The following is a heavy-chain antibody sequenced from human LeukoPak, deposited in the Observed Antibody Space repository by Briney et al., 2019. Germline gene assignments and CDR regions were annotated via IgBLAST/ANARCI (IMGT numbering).Heavy chain of an antibody. CDR2: ISAYNGNT. V-gene: IGHV1-18*01. Sequence: EASVKVSCKASGYTFTSYGISWVRQAPGQGLEWMGWISAYNGNTNYAQKLQGRVTMTTDTSTSTAYVELRSLRSDDTAVYYCARDLGYYYDSSGYSDAFDIWGQGTMVTVSS. CDR3: ARDLGYYYDSSGYSDAFDI. D-gene: IGHD3-22*01. CDR1: GYTFTSYG. J-gene: IGHJ3*02.